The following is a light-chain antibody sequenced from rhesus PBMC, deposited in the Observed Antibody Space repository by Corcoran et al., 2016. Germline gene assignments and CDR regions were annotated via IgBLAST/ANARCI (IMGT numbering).Light chain of an antibody. CDR2: KAS. V-gene: IGKV1-22*01. Sequence: DIQMTQSPSSLSASVGDTVTITCRASQSLSSWLAWYQQKPGKSPKHLGYKASTLQSGVPSRFSGSGAGTDSTITSRSLQVEDFAAYYCQQYGSSPCTFGQGTKVEIK. CDR3: QQYGSSPCT. CDR1: QSLSSW. J-gene: IGKJ1*01.